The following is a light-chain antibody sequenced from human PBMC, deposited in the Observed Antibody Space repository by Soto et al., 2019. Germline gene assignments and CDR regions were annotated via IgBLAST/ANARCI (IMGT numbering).Light chain of an antibody. CDR3: QSYDSDTVI. CDR2: EDN. V-gene: IGLV6-57*01. Sequence: NFMLTQPHSVSESRGQTVTISCTHVKWYQQRPGSSPTIVIYEDNQRPSGVPDRFSGSIDSSSSSASLTISGLKSEDEADYYCQSYDSDTVIFGGGTKLTVL. J-gene: IGLJ2*01.